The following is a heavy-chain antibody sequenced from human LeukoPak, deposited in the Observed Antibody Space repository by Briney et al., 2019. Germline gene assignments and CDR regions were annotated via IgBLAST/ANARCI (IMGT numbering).Heavy chain of an antibody. J-gene: IGHJ4*02. CDR1: GYTFTSYG. CDR3: ARVAYYYCSGSYSFDY. D-gene: IGHD3-10*01. Sequence: GASVKVSCKASGYTFTSYGISWVRQAPGQGLEWMGWISAYNGNTNYAQKLQGRGTMTTDTSTSTANVELRSLRSDDTAVYYCARVAYYYCSGSYSFDYWGQGTLVTVSS. CDR2: ISAYNGNT. V-gene: IGHV1-18*01.